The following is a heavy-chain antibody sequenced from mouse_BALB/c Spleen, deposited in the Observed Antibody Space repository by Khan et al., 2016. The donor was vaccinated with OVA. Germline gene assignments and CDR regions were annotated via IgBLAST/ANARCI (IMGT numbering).Heavy chain of an antibody. Sequence: QIQLVQSGAELAKPGASVKMSCKASGYMFTSYWMNWVKQRPGQGLEWIGYINPSSGYTEYNQKFKDKATLTADKSSGTAYMQLSSLTSEDSAVYYCTRSGYGSLAYWGQGTLVTVSA. CDR3: TRSGYGSLAY. CDR1: GYMFTSYW. V-gene: IGHV1-7*01. J-gene: IGHJ3*01. D-gene: IGHD1-1*01. CDR2: INPSSGYT.